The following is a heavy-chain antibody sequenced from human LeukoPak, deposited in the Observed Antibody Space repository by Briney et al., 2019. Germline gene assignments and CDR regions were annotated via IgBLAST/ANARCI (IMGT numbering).Heavy chain of an antibody. CDR2: IYHSGST. V-gene: IGHV4-30-2*01. Sequence: SETLSLTCTVSRGSISSGGYYWSWIRQPPGKGLEWIGYIYHSGSTYYNPSLKSRVTISVDRSKNQFSLKPSSVTAADTAVYYCARVELELGFDYWGQGNLVTVSS. J-gene: IGHJ4*02. CDR1: RGSISSGGYY. CDR3: ARVELELGFDY. D-gene: IGHD1-7*01.